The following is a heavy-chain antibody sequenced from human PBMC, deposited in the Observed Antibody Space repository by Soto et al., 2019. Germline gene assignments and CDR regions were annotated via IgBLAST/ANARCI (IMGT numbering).Heavy chain of an antibody. V-gene: IGHV1-2*04. CDR3: ARSRAYGMDV. Sequence: ASVTVSCTASGYTFTGYYMYWVRQAPGQGLEWMGWINPNSGGTNYAQKFQGWVTMTRDTSISTAYMELSRLRSDDTAVYYCARSRAYGMDVWGQGTTVTVSS. CDR2: INPNSGGT. CDR1: GYTFTGYY. J-gene: IGHJ6*02.